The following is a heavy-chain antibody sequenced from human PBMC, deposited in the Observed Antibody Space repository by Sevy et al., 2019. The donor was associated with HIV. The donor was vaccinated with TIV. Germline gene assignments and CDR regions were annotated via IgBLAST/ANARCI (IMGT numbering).Heavy chain of an antibody. CDR3: ITDPAYRGYDEEVINYYFYGMDV. V-gene: IGHV3-15*01. CDR1: GFTFSSAW. D-gene: IGHD5-12*01. Sequence: GGSLRLSCTASGFTFSSAWMSWVRQAPGKGLEWVGRIKSEFDGGAIDYAAPVKGRFTISREDSKNTVYLQLNSLRTEDTAVYYCITDPAYRGYDEEVINYYFYGMDVWGQGTTVTVSS. CDR2: IKSEFDGGAI. J-gene: IGHJ6*02.